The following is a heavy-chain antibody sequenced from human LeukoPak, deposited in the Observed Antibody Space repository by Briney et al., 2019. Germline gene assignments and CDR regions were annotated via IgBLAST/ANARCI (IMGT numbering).Heavy chain of an antibody. Sequence: GGSLRLSCAASGFIFSSHAMSWVRQAPGKGLEWVSGITGSGDSTYYADSVMGRFTISGDNSKNTLYLQMNSLRAVDTAVYYCARDRVCSYGYRDAFDIWGQGTMVTVSS. CDR3: ARDRVCSYGYRDAFDI. CDR1: GFIFSSHA. D-gene: IGHD5-18*01. J-gene: IGHJ3*02. V-gene: IGHV3-23*01. CDR2: ITGSGDST.